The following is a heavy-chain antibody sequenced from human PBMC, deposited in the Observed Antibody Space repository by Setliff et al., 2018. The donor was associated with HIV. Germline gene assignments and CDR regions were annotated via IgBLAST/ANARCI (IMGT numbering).Heavy chain of an antibody. D-gene: IGHD6-13*01. CDR1: GYTFTTYP. J-gene: IGHJ4*02. V-gene: IGHV1-3*01. CDR2: INVGNGDT. CDR3: ARVPSPYSSSWDFDY. Sequence: ASVKVSCKASGYTFTTYPLHWVRQAPGQSLEWMGWINVGNGDTKYSQDLQGRITITRDTSANTAYMELSRLRSDDTAMYFCARVPSPYSSSWDFDYWGQGTLVTVSS.